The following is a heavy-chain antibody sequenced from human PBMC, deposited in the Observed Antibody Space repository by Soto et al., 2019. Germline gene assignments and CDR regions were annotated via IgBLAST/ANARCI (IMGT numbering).Heavy chain of an antibody. CDR3: AKTGYRSGWSGGFFDH. CDR1: GFSFSGYG. J-gene: IGHJ4*02. CDR2: ISYDGNNE. V-gene: IGHV3-30*18. D-gene: IGHD6-19*01. Sequence: GSLRLSCAASGFSFSGYGMHWVRQTPGKGLEWVAIISYDGNNEHYADTVKGRFTISRDNSKSTVYLQMNSLRPEDTAVYYCAKTGYRSGWSGGFFDHWGQGTLVTVYS.